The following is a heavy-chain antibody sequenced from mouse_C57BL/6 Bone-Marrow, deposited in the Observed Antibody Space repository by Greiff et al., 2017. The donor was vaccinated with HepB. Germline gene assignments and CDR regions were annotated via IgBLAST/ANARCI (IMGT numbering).Heavy chain of an antibody. D-gene: IGHD2-2*01. CDR3: ARGYGYHWYFDV. CDR2: ISYSGST. J-gene: IGHJ1*03. CDR1: GYSITSDY. Sequence: EVQLQESGPGLAKPSQTLSLTCSVTGYSITSDYWHWIRKFPGNKLEYIGYISYSGSTYYNPSLKSRISITRDTSKNQYYLQLNSVTTEDTATYYCARGYGYHWYFDVWGTGTTVTVSS. V-gene: IGHV3-8*01.